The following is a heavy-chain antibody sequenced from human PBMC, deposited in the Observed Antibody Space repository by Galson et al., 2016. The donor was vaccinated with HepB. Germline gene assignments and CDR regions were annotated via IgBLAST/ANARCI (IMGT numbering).Heavy chain of an antibody. V-gene: IGHV3-23*01. D-gene: IGHD1-26*01. CDR1: GFSFRNYA. CDR2: IRGSGDTT. J-gene: IGHJ5*02. Sequence: SLRLSCAASGFSFRNYAMSWVRQGPGKGLEWVSAIRGSGDTTYYADSVKGRFTISRDNSNNTLFLQMNGLRPEDTAVYYCANVGPWGQGTLVTVSS. CDR3: ANVGP.